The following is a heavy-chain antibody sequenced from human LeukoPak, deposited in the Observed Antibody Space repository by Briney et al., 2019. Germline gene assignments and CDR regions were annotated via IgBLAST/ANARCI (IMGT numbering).Heavy chain of an antibody. CDR1: GFTFSSYS. CDR3: AREYCSSTSCLYDY. D-gene: IGHD2-2*01. CDR2: ISSSSSTI. J-gene: IGHJ4*02. V-gene: IGHV3-48*01. Sequence: GGSLRLSCAASGFTFSSYSMNWVRQAPGKGLGWVSYISSSSSTIYYADSVKGRFTISRDKAKNSLYLLMNSLRAEDTAVYYCAREYCSSTSCLYDYWGQGTLVTVSS.